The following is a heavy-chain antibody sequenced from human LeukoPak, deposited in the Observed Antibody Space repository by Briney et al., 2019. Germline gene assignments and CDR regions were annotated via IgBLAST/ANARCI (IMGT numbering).Heavy chain of an antibody. D-gene: IGHD3-10*01. CDR1: GGSISGGTYY. Sequence: SETLSLTCTVSGGSISGGTYYWSWIRQPAGKGLEWIGRIYSSGSTNYNPSLKSRVTISVDTSKNQFSLKLSSVTAADTAVYYCARRKIRGVIIKIPYYFDYWGQGTLVTVSS. V-gene: IGHV4-61*02. CDR3: ARRKIRGVIIKIPYYFDY. J-gene: IGHJ4*02. CDR2: IYSSGST.